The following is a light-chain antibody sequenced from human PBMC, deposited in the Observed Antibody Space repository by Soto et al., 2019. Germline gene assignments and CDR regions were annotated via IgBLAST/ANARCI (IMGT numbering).Light chain of an antibody. CDR3: QQYNNWPPIT. CDR2: GAS. CDR1: QSVSSN. J-gene: IGKJ5*01. Sequence: EIVMTQSPATLSVSPGERATLSCRASQSVSSNLAWYQQKPGQAPRLLLYGASTRATGIPARFSGSGSGTEFTLTISSLQSEDFAVYYSQQYNNWPPITFGQGTRLEIK. V-gene: IGKV3-15*01.